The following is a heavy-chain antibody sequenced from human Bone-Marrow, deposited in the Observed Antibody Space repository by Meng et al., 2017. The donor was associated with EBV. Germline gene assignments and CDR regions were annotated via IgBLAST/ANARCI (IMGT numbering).Heavy chain of an antibody. Sequence: QVQLQESGPGLVKTSETLSLTCTVSGGSISSYYWSWIRQPPGKGLEWIGYIYYSGSTNYNPSLQSRVTISVDTSKNQFSLKLSTVTAADTAVYYCARSAHTEGWFDPWGQGTLVTVSS. V-gene: IGHV4-59*01. J-gene: IGHJ5*02. CDR3: ARSAHTEGWFDP. CDR2: IYYSGST. CDR1: GGSISSYY.